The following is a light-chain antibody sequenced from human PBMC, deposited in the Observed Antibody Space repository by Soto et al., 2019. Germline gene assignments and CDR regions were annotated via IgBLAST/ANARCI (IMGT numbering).Light chain of an antibody. CDR3: SSYTSSSAGV. V-gene: IGLV2-14*03. CDR2: YVS. Sequence: QSALTQPASVSGSPGQSITISCTGTSSDVGGYNHVSWYQQNPGKAPKLMIYYVSNRPSGVSNRFSGSKSGNTASLTISGLQAEDEADYHCSSYTSSSAGVFGTGNKVTVL. CDR1: SSDVGGYNH. J-gene: IGLJ1*01.